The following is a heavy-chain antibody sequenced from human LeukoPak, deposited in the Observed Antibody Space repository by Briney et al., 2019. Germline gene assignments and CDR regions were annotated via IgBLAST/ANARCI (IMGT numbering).Heavy chain of an antibody. CDR1: GFTFSSYE. CDR3: ARDCAGSCYALVTDAFDI. Sequence: GGSLRLSCAASGFTFSSYEMNWVRQAPGKGLEWVSYISSSGSTIYYADSVKGRFTISRDNAKNSLYPQMNSLRAEDTAVYYCARDCAGSCYALVTDAFDIWGQGTMVTVSS. V-gene: IGHV3-48*03. D-gene: IGHD2-15*01. CDR2: ISSSGSTI. J-gene: IGHJ3*02.